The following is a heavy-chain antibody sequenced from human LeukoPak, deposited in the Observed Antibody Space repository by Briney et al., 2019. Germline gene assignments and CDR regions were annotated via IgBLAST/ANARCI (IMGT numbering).Heavy chain of an antibody. CDR3: ARPITMVRGVIIPSPYMDV. D-gene: IGHD3-10*01. J-gene: IGHJ6*03. Sequence: PGGSLRLSCAASGFTFSSYEMNWVRQAPGKGLEWVSYISSSGSTIYYADSVKGRFTISRDNAKNSLYLQMNSLRAEDTAVYYCARPITMVRGVIIPSPYMDVWGKGTTVTVSS. V-gene: IGHV3-48*03. CDR2: ISSSGSTI. CDR1: GFTFSSYE.